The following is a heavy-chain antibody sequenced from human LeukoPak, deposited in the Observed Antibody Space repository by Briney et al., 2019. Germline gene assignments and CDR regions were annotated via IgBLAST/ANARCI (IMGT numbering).Heavy chain of an antibody. CDR1: GGSFSGYY. Sequence: SETLSLTCAVYGGSFSGYYWSWIRQPPGKGLEWIGEINHSGSTNYNPSLKSRVTISVDTSKNQFSLKLSSVTAADTAVYYCASRRIAVAGTSRNYYYRMDVWGKGTTVTVSS. J-gene: IGHJ6*04. V-gene: IGHV4-34*01. CDR2: INHSGST. CDR3: ASRRIAVAGTSRNYYYRMDV. D-gene: IGHD6-19*01.